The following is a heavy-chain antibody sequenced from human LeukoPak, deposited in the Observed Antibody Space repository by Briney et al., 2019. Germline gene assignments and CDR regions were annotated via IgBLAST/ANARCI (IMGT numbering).Heavy chain of an antibody. CDR3: ARSYDPLYFDF. V-gene: IGHV4-30-4*08. CDR1: GGSISSGDYY. J-gene: IGHJ4*02. Sequence: SETLSLTCTVSGGSISSGDYYWSWIRQPPGKGLEYIGYIYYSGSTYYNPSLKSRVTISEDTSRNQFSLQLNSVTAADTAVYYCARSYDPLYFDFWGQGTLVTVSS. D-gene: IGHD3-3*01. CDR2: IYYSGST.